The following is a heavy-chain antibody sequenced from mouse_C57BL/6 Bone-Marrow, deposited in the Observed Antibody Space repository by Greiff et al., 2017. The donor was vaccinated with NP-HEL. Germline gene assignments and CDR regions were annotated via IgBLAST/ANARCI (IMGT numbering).Heavy chain of an antibody. CDR1: GFTFSSYA. Sequence: EVMLVESGGGLVKPGGSLKLSCAASGFTFSSYAMSWVRQTPEKRLEWVATISDGGSYTYYPDNVKGRFTISRDKAKNNLYLQMSHLKSEDTAMYYCARGWLLRRDAMDYWGQGTSVTVSS. J-gene: IGHJ4*01. CDR2: ISDGGSYT. D-gene: IGHD2-3*01. CDR3: ARGWLLRRDAMDY. V-gene: IGHV5-4*03.